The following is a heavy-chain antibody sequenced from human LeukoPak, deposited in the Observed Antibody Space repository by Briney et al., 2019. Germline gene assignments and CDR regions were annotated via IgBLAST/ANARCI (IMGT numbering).Heavy chain of an antibody. CDR3: ASGRCSGGSCYSQILSAGAAWFDP. D-gene: IGHD2-15*01. V-gene: IGHV4-34*01. CDR1: GGSFSGYY. CDR2: INHSGST. Sequence: SETLSLTCAVYGGSFSGYYWSWLRQPPGKGLEWIGEINHSGSTNYNPSLKSRVTISVDTSKNQFSLKLSSVTAADTAVYYCASGRCSGGSCYSQILSAGAAWFDPWGQGTLVTVSS. J-gene: IGHJ5*02.